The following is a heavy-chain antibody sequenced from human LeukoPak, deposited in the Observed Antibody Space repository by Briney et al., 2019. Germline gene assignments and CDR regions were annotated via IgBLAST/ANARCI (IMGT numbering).Heavy chain of an antibody. CDR3: TTEIFITMIVAFDY. Sequence: TGGSLRLSCAASGFTFSSYSMNWVRQAPGKGLEWVSSISSSSSYIYYADSVKGRFTISRDNAKNSLYLQMNSLRAEDTAVYYCTTEIFITMIVAFDYWGQGTLVTVSS. J-gene: IGHJ4*02. CDR2: ISSSSSYI. D-gene: IGHD3-22*01. CDR1: GFTFSSYS. V-gene: IGHV3-21*01.